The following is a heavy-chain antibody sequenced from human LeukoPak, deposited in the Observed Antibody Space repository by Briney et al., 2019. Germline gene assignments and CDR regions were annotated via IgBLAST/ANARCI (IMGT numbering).Heavy chain of an antibody. CDR2: ISSNSNI. Sequence: PGGSLRLSCAASGFTFSNYTMNWVRQAPGKGLEWVSSISSNSNIYYADSVKGRFTISRDNAKNSLYLQMNSLRAEDTALYYCAREGYSYGLVDYWGQGTLVTVSS. J-gene: IGHJ4*02. D-gene: IGHD5-18*01. CDR1: GFTFSNYT. CDR3: AREGYSYGLVDY. V-gene: IGHV3-21*04.